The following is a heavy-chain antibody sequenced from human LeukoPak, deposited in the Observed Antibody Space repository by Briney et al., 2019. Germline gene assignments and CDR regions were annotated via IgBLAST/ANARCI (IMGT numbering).Heavy chain of an antibody. J-gene: IGHJ4*02. CDR3: ARTDSGYGGYYFDY. CDR1: GGSISSYY. Sequence: SETLSLTCTVSGGSISSYYWSWIRQPPGKGLEWSGYIYYSGSSNYNPSLKSRVTISVDTSKNQFSLKLSSVTAADTAVYYCARTDSGYGGYYFDYWGQGTLVTVSS. CDR2: IYYSGSS. V-gene: IGHV4-59*08. D-gene: IGHD3-10*01.